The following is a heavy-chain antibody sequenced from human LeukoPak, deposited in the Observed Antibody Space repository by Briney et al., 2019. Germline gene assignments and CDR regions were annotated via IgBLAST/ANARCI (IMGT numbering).Heavy chain of an antibody. CDR3: AREVRGDYFDF. CDR2: ISSSSVSK. V-gene: IGHV3-21*04. CDR1: GFTFSDYN. Sequence: PGGSLRLSCAASGFTFSDYNMNWVRQAPGKGLEWVSFISSSSVSKFYADSVKGRFTISRDNSKNTLYLQMNSLRADDTAVYYCAREVRGDYFDFWGQGTLVTVSS. J-gene: IGHJ4*02. D-gene: IGHD3-16*01.